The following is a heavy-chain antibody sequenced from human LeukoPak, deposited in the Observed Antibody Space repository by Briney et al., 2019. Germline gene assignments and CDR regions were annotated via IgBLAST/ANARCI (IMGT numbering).Heavy chain of an antibody. Sequence: GASVKVSCKASGGTFSSYAISWVRQAPGQGLEWMGRIIPIFGIANYAQKFQGRATITADKSTSTAYMELSSLRSEDTAVYYCARDAPDYDDYFGLTDYWGQGTLVTVSS. J-gene: IGHJ4*02. CDR3: ARDAPDYDDYFGLTDY. CDR2: IIPIFGIA. V-gene: IGHV1-69*04. CDR1: GGTFSSYA. D-gene: IGHD4-17*01.